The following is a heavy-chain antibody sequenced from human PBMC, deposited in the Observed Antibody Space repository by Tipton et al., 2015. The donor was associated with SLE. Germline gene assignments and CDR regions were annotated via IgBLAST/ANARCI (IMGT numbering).Heavy chain of an antibody. J-gene: IGHJ4*02. CDR3: ARVGSGVDY. CDR2: INHSGST. V-gene: IGHV4-34*01. Sequence: LRLSCAVYGGSFSGYYWSWIRQPPGKGLEWIGEINHSGSTKYNPSLKSRVTISVDTSKKQFSLNLSSVTAADTAVYYCARVGSGVDYWGQGTLVTVSS. D-gene: IGHD3-10*01. CDR1: GGSFSGYY.